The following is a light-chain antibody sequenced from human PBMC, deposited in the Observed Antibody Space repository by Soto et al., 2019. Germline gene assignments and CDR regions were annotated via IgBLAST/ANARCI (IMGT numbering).Light chain of an antibody. J-gene: IGKJ1*01. CDR1: QSLIHSDGNTY. V-gene: IGKV2-30*02. Sequence: DVVMTRSPLSLPVTLGQPASISCRSSQSLIHSDGNTYLSWFQQRPGQSPRRLIYEVSDRDSGVPDRFTGSGSGTDFTLKISRVEAEDVGVYYCMQGTHRPWTFGQGTEVEIK. CDR2: EVS. CDR3: MQGTHRPWT.